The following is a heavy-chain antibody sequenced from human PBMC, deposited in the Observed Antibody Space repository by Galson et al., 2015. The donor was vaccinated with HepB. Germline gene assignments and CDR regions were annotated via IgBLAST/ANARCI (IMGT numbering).Heavy chain of an antibody. CDR3: TRRVLRYDFWSGQSWYFDL. J-gene: IGHJ2*01. V-gene: IGHV4-34*01. CDR1: GESFSGYF. D-gene: IGHD3-3*01. CDR2: INHSGST. Sequence: ETLSLTCGVYGESFSGYFWSWIRQPPGKGPEWIGEINHSGSTKYKPSLKSRVTISVDTSKSQFSLRLRSVTATDTAVYYCTRRVLRYDFWSGQSWYFDLWGRGTLVTVSS.